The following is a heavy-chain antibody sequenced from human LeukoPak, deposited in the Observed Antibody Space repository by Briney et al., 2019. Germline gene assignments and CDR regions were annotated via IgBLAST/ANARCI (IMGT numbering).Heavy chain of an antibody. J-gene: IGHJ4*02. Sequence: SQTLSLTCTVSGGSISSGGYYWSWIRQPPGKGLEWIGYIYHSGSTYYNPSLKSRVTISVDRSKNQFSLKLSSVTAADTAVYYCARDGPRNYFDYWGQGTLVTVSS. CDR2: IYHSGST. V-gene: IGHV4-30-2*01. CDR1: GGSISSGGYY. D-gene: IGHD3/OR15-3a*01. CDR3: ARDGPRNYFDY.